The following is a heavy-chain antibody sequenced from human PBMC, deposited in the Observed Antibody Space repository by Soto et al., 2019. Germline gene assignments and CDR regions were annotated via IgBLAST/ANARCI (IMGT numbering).Heavy chain of an antibody. J-gene: IGHJ4*02. CDR1: ADIFDGYG. CDR3: AXDGIGGTVFRGYLDY. CDR2: IRFDGSNE. D-gene: IGHD1-7*01. V-gene: IGHV3-33*01. Sequence: GGCVRHSSAVPADIFDGYGMHWVCQAPGKGLEWVAIIRFDGSNEEYADSVKGRFTISRDNSKNTLYLQMNTLGAEDTAVYYCAXDGIGGTVFRGYLDYWGRGTEVTVSS.